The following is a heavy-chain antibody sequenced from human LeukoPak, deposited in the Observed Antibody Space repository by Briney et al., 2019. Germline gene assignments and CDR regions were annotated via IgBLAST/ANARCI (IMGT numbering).Heavy chain of an antibody. CDR1: GYTFTGYY. CDR3: ARGPEDGYTSRGNYYYYMDV. Sequence: GASVKVSCKASGYTFTGYYMHWVRQAPGQGLEWMGWINPNSGGTNYAQKFQGRVTMTRDTSISTAYMELSRLRSDDTAVYYCARGPEDGYTSRGNYYYYMDVWDKGTTVTVSS. J-gene: IGHJ6*03. D-gene: IGHD5-24*01. CDR2: INPNSGGT. V-gene: IGHV1-2*02.